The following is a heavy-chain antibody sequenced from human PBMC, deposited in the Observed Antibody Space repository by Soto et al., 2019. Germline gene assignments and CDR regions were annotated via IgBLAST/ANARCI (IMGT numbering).Heavy chain of an antibody. CDR2: IYYSGST. J-gene: IGHJ3*02. D-gene: IGHD3-10*01. Sequence: KSSETLSLTCTVSGGSISSSSYYWGWIRQPPGKGLEWIGSIYYSGSTYYNPSLKSRVTISVDTSKNQFSLKLSSVTAADTAVYYCARHPYNVLLWFGELLGAFDIWGQGTMVTVSS. CDR3: ARHPYNVLLWFGELLGAFDI. V-gene: IGHV4-39*01. CDR1: GGSISSSSYY.